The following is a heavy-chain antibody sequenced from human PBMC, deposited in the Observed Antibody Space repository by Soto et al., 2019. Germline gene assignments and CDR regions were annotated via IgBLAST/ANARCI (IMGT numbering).Heavy chain of an antibody. CDR3: ARDRLGGSPNGYYYYGMDV. D-gene: IGHD2-15*01. CDR2: IYYSGST. Sequence: QPPGKGLEWIGYIYYSGSTNYNPSLKSRVTISVDTSKTHSSLKLSTVTSADTAVYYCARDRLGGSPNGYYYYGMDVWGQGTTVTVSS. J-gene: IGHJ6*02. V-gene: IGHV4-61*06.